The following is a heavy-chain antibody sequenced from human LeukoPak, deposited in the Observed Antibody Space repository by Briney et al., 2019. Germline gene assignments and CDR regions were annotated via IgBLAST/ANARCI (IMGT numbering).Heavy chain of an antibody. D-gene: IGHD3-10*01. CDR3: ARDPTDYYGSGSPWFDP. CDR1: GFTFSSYG. V-gene: IGHV3-33*01. Sequence: GGSLRLSCAASGFTFSSYGMHWVRQAPGKGLEWVAVIWYDGSNKYYADSVKGRFTISRGNSKNTLYLQMNSLRAEDTAVYYCARDPTDYYGSGSPWFDPWGQGTLVTVSS. J-gene: IGHJ5*02. CDR2: IWYDGSNK.